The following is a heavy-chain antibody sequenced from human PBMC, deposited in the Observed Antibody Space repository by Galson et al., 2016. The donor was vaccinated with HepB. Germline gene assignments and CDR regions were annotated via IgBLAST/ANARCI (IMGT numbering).Heavy chain of an antibody. V-gene: IGHV3-21*01. CDR2: ISTHNSNI. CDR3: VRGAGGHAPHFDY. CDR1: GFTFTYYG. J-gene: IGHJ4*02. D-gene: IGHD5-12*01. Sequence: SLRLSCAASGFTFTYYGMTWVRQAPGMGLEWVSFISTHNSNIYYADSVNGRFTISRDNAYNSLYLQMNSLSVEDTAVYYCVRGAGGHAPHFDYWGQGTLVTVSS.